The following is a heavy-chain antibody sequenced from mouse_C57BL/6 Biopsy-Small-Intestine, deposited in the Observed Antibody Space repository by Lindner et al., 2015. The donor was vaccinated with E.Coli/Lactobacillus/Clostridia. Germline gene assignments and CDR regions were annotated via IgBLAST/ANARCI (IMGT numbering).Heavy chain of an antibody. CDR1: GYSFTAYN. Sequence: VQLQESGAELVKPGASVKMSCKASGYSFTAYNMNWVKQSHGKSLEWIGNINPYYGTTSNNQKFKGKATLTVDKSSNTAYMQLSSLTSEDSAVYFCARWVYFDYWGQGTTLTVSS. CDR2: INPYYGTT. CDR3: ARWVYFDY. V-gene: IGHV1-39*01. J-gene: IGHJ2*01.